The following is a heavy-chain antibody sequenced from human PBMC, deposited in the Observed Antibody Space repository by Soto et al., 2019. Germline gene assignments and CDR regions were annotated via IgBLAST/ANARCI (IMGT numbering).Heavy chain of an antibody. J-gene: IGHJ6*03. D-gene: IGHD2-15*01. Sequence: QLQLQESGPGLVKPSETLSLTCTVSGGSISSSSYYWGWIRQPPGKGLEWIGSIYYSGSTYYNPSLKSRVTISVDTSKIQFSLKLSSVTAADTAVYYCARLGCSGGSCYSPPNYYYMDVWGKGTTVTVSS. CDR3: ARLGCSGGSCYSPPNYYYMDV. CDR1: GGSISSSSYY. CDR2: IYYSGST. V-gene: IGHV4-39*01.